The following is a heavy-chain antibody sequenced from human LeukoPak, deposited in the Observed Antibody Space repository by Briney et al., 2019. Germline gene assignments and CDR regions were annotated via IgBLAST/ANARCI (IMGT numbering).Heavy chain of an antibody. CDR3: ATWGSYYYYYMDV. CDR1: GFTLSSYS. V-gene: IGHV3-21*01. J-gene: IGHJ6*03. Sequence: GGSLRLSCAASGFTLSSYSMSWVRQAPGKGLEWVSSISGSTSYIYYADSMKGRFTISRDNAKNSLYLQMNSLRAEDTAVYYCATWGSYYYYYMDVWGKGTTVTVSS. D-gene: IGHD7-27*01. CDR2: ISGSTSYI.